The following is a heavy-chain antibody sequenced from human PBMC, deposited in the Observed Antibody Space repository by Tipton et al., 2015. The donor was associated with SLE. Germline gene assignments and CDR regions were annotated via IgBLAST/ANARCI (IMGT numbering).Heavy chain of an antibody. CDR3: VKDSGGRTVVTGVLEN. Sequence: QLVQSGGGVVQPGRSLRLSCAASGFSFNNHGMHWGRQAPGKGLEWLALIWYDGSNKYYADSVKGRFTISRDNSKNTLYLQMNSLRAEDTAVYYCVKDSGGRTVVTGVLENWGQGTLVTVSS. V-gene: IGHV3-33*06. D-gene: IGHD2-21*02. CDR1: GFSFNNHG. CDR2: IWYDGSNK. J-gene: IGHJ4*02.